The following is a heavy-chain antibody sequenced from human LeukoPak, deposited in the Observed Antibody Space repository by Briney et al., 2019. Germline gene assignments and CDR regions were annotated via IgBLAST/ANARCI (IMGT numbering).Heavy chain of an antibody. CDR1: GGSFSGYY. CDR3: ARVRRPLVTVENYWYFDL. J-gene: IGHJ2*01. V-gene: IGHV4-34*01. Sequence: PSETLSLTCAVYGGSFSGYYWSWIRQPPGKGLEWIGQINHSGSTNYNPSLKSRVTISVDTSKNQFSLKLSSVTAADTAVYYCARVRRPLVTVENYWYFDLWGRGTLVTVSA. CDR2: INHSGST. D-gene: IGHD6-13*01.